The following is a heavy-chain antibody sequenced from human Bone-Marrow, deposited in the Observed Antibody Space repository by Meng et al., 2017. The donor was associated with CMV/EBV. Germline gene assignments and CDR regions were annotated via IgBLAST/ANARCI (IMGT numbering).Heavy chain of an antibody. CDR2: ISWNSGSI. D-gene: IGHD3-9*01. J-gene: IGHJ4*02. Sequence: GGSLRLSCAASGFTFDDYAMYWVRQAPGKGLEWVSGISWNSGSIGYADSVKGRFTISRDNAKNSLYLQMNSLRAEDTAVYYCEMSDILTGLGGYWGQGTLVTVSS. CDR3: EMSDILTGLGGY. CDR1: GFTFDDYA. V-gene: IGHV3-9*01.